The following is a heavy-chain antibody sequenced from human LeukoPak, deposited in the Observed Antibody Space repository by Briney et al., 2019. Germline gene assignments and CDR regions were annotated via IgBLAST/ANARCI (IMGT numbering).Heavy chain of an antibody. V-gene: IGHV3-21*01. CDR3: ARGPRSSSSRGVDP. J-gene: IGHJ5*02. CDR2: ISSSSSYI. Sequence: GGSLRLSCAASGFTFSSYSMNWVRQAPGKGLEWVSSISSSSSYIYYADSVKGRFTISRDNAKNSLYLQMNSLRAEDTAVYYCARGPRSSSSRGVDPWGQGTLVTVSS. D-gene: IGHD6-13*01. CDR1: GFTFSSYS.